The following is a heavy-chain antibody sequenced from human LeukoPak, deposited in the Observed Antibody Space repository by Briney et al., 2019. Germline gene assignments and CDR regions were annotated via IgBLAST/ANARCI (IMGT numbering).Heavy chain of an antibody. Sequence: ASVKVSCKASGYTFTGYYMHWVRQAPGQGLEWMGWINPNSGGTKYAQRFRDRVSMTRDTSITTAHMELSRLRSDDTAVYYCARGSGYYTGWSDPWGQGTLVTVSS. CDR3: ARGSGYYTGWSDP. J-gene: IGHJ5*02. CDR1: GYTFTGYY. V-gene: IGHV1-2*02. CDR2: INPNSGGT. D-gene: IGHD3-3*01.